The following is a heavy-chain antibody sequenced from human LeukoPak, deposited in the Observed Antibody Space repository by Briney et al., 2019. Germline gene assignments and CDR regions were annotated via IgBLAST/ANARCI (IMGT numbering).Heavy chain of an antibody. CDR1: GGSISSYY. CDR3: ARAAITTRYYYYYYMDV. D-gene: IGHD4-11*01. J-gene: IGHJ6*03. V-gene: IGHV4-4*07. CDR2: IYSSGST. Sequence: SETLSLTCTVSGGSISSYYWSWIRQPAGKGLEWIGRIYSSGSTNYNPSLKSRVTMSVDTSKNQFSLKLSSVTAADTAVYYCARAAITTRYYYYYYMDVLGKGTTVTVS.